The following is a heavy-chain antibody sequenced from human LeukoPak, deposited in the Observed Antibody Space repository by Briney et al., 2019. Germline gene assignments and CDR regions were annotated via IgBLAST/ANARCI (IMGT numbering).Heavy chain of an antibody. CDR3: ARMYSGGPFDY. CDR2: MNPNSGNA. J-gene: IGHJ4*02. Sequence: ASVKVSCKASGYTFSSYDINWVRQATGQGLEWMGWMNPNSGNADYAQKFQGRVTMTTDTSTSTAYMELRSLRSDDTAVYYCARMYSGGPFDYWGQGTLVTVSS. CDR1: GYTFSSYD. V-gene: IGHV1-8*02. D-gene: IGHD2-15*01.